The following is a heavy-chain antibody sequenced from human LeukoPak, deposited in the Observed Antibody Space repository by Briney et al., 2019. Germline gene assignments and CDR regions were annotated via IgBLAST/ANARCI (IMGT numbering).Heavy chain of an antibody. D-gene: IGHD3-10*01. V-gene: IGHV1-2*02. Sequence: ASVKVSCKASGYSFTGYYMHWVRQAPGQGLEWMGWINPNSGGTNYAQKFQGRVTMTRDTSISTAYMELSRLRSDDTAVYYCARGRITMVRGVTRAFDIWGQGTMVTVSS. CDR2: INPNSGGT. CDR1: GYSFTGYY. J-gene: IGHJ3*02. CDR3: ARGRITMVRGVTRAFDI.